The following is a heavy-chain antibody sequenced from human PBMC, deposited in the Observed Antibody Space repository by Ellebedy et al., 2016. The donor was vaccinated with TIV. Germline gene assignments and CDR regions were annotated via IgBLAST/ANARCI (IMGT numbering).Heavy chain of an antibody. J-gene: IGHJ3*02. V-gene: IGHV1-69*04. CDR2: IIPILGIT. CDR1: GGTFSNYA. CDR3: ARDPPTVVTLDAFDI. Sequence: AASVKVSCKASGGTFSNYAINWVRQAPGQGLEWMGRIIPILGITDYTQNFQGRVTFTADKSTSTAYMELSSLRSEDTAVYYCARDPPTVVTLDAFDIWGQGTMVTVSS. D-gene: IGHD4-23*01.